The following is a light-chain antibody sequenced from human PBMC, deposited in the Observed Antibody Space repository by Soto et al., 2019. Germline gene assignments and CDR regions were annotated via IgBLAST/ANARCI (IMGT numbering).Light chain of an antibody. CDR3: QQSDSSPS. CDR2: AAS. Sequence: DIQMTQSPSSLSASVGDRVTITCRASHNINYYLNWYQHKPGKAPKLLIYAASSLQTGVPSRFSRDGSGTDFTLTISSLQPEDSATYFCQQSDSSPSFGQGTRV. V-gene: IGKV1-39*01. CDR1: HNINYY. J-gene: IGKJ2*01.